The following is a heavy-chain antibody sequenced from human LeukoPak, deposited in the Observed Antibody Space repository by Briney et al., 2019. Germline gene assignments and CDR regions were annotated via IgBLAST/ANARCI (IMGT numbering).Heavy chain of an antibody. V-gene: IGHV4-38-2*02. Sequence: SSETLSLTCTVSGYSISSGYYWGWIRQPPGKGLEWIGSIYHSGSTYYNPSLKSRVTISVDTSKNQFSLKLSSVTAADTALYYCAKDYGPLYSSGLFDYWGQGTLVTVSS. CDR3: AKDYGPLYSSGLFDY. CDR1: GYSISSGYY. CDR2: IYHSGST. J-gene: IGHJ4*02. D-gene: IGHD6-19*01.